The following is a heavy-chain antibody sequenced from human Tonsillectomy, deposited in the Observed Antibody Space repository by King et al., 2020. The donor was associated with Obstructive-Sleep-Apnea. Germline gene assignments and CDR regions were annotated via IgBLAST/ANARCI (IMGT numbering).Heavy chain of an antibody. D-gene: IGHD6-19*01. Sequence: QLVQSGAEVKKPGASVKVSCKASGYTFTSYGISWVRQAPGQGLEWMAWISGHNTNTKYAQKFQDRVTMTTDTSTSTAYMELRSLRSDDTAVYYCARYRGPPLWGIVVADYGMDVWGQGTSVSVSS. CDR3: ARYRGPPLWGIVVADYGMDV. J-gene: IGHJ6*02. CDR2: ISGHNTNT. V-gene: IGHV1-18*01. CDR1: GYTFTSYG.